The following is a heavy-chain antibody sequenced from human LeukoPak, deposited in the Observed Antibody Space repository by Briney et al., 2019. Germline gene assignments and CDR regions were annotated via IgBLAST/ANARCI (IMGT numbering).Heavy chain of an antibody. Sequence: KSSETLSLTCIVSGGSIGSYYWSWIRQPPGKGLEWIGYIDYSGKTNYNPSLKSRVTISVDTSKNQFSLKLSSVTAADTAVYYCARHRNYGGNQYYFDYWGQGTLVTVSS. CDR2: IDYSGKT. D-gene: IGHD4-23*01. CDR3: ARHRNYGGNQYYFDY. V-gene: IGHV4-59*08. CDR1: GGSIGSYY. J-gene: IGHJ4*02.